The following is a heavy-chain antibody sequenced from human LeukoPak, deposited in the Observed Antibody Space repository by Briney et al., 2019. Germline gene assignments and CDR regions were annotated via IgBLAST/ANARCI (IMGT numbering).Heavy chain of an antibody. CDR2: INSDGSST. CDR3: AGGRIMITPRGWYFDY. Sequence: PGGSLRLSCAASGFTFSSYWMHWVRQAPGKGLVWVSRINSDGSSTSYADSVKGRFTISRDNAKNTLYLQMNSLRAEDTAVYYCAGGRIMITPRGWYFDYWGQGTLVTVSS. V-gene: IGHV3-74*01. CDR1: GFTFSSYW. J-gene: IGHJ4*02. D-gene: IGHD3-16*01.